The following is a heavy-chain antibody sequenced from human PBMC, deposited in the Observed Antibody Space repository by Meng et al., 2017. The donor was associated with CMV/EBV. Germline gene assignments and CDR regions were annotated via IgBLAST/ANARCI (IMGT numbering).Heavy chain of an antibody. CDR3: AKAESRYVDTAMDY. V-gene: IGHV3-23*01. CDR1: GFTFSNAW. Sequence: GESLKISCAASGFTFSNAWMSWVRQAPGKGLEWVSAISGSGGSTYYADSVKGRFTISRDNSKNTLYLQMNSLRAEDTAVYYCAKAESRYVDTAMDYWGQGTLVTVSS. CDR2: ISGSGGST. J-gene: IGHJ4*02. D-gene: IGHD5-18*01.